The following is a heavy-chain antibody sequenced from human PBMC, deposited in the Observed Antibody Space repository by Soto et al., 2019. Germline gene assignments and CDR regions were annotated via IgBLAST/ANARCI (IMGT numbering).Heavy chain of an antibody. J-gene: IGHJ5*02. CDR2: INHSGST. Sequence: SETLSLTCAVYGGSFSGYYWSWIRQPPGKGLEWIGEINHSGSTNYNPSLKSRVTISVDTSKNQFSLKLSSVTAADTAVYYCARVRARRSSSSLSVNWFDPWGQGTLVTVSS. CDR3: ARVRARRSSSSLSVNWFDP. V-gene: IGHV4-34*01. D-gene: IGHD6-6*01. CDR1: GGSFSGYY.